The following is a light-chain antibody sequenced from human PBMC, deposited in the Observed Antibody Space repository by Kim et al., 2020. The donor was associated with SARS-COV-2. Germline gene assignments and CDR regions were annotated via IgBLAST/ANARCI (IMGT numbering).Light chain of an antibody. Sequence: LSPGESATLSCRASQSITSYLAWYQQKPGQAPRLLIYDASNRATGIPARFSGSGSGTAFTLTISSLEPEDFAVYYCQQRSNWPRTFGQGTKVDIK. CDR3: QQRSNWPRT. V-gene: IGKV3-11*01. CDR2: DAS. CDR1: QSITSY. J-gene: IGKJ1*01.